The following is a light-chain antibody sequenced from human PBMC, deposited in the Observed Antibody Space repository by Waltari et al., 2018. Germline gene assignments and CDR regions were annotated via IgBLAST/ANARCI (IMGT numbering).Light chain of an antibody. V-gene: IGKV3D-15*03. CDR1: QSIGQD. Sequence: EIVMTQSPATLSVSPGDRATLSCRASQSIGQDLVWYQQNPGQAHRLLMSSASMRATDVPFRFSGSVSGTDVTLTIRNIQSEDFAVYYCQQYNTWPPWTFGQGTNVEF. CDR3: QQYNTWPPWT. CDR2: SAS. J-gene: IGKJ1*01.